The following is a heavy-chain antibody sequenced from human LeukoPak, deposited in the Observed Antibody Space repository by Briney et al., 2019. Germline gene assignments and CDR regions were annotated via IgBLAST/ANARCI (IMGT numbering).Heavy chain of an antibody. Sequence: GGSLRLSCAASGFTFSSYSMNWVRQAPGKGLEWVSSIGSSSSYISYADSVKGRFTISRDNAKNSLYLQMNSLRAEDTAVYYCARVPGEHFQHWGQGTLVTVSS. J-gene: IGHJ1*01. V-gene: IGHV3-21*01. D-gene: IGHD3-10*01. CDR2: IGSSSSYI. CDR1: GFTFSSYS. CDR3: ARVPGEHFQH.